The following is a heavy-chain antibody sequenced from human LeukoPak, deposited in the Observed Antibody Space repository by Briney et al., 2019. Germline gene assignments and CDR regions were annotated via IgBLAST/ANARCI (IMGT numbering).Heavy chain of an antibody. J-gene: IGHJ4*02. CDR3: ARGGYDSSGYLERFDY. D-gene: IGHD3-22*01. V-gene: IGHV3-7*03. CDR2: IKQDGSEK. Sequence: PGGSLRLSCAASGFTFSSYWMSWVRQAPGKGLEWVANIKQDGSEKYYVDSVKGRFTISRDNAKNSLYLQMNSLRAEDTALYYCARGGYDSSGYLERFDYWGQGTLVTVSS. CDR1: GFTFSSYW.